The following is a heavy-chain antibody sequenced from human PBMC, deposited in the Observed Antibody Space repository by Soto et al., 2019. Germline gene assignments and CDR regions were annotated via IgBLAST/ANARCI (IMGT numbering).Heavy chain of an antibody. CDR3: PTSSAWPPLLPH. V-gene: IGHV1-2*02. CDR2: INPNGGGT. Sequence: QVQLVQSGAEVTKPGASVTVSCKASQYTFTAYYLHWVRQAPGQRLEWMGWINPNGGGTIYAQKFQGRLTLTRDASITTAYRGWSRLNPDDTAFYFCPTSSAWPPLLPHGAQDTLFPFSS. D-gene: IGHD6-19*01. J-gene: IGHJ1*01. CDR1: QYTFTAYY.